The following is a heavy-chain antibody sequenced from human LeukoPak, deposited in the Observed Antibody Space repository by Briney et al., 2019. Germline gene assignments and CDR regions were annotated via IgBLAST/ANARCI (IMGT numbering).Heavy chain of an antibody. D-gene: IGHD3-3*01. CDR2: ISAYNGNT. J-gene: IGHJ6*02. CDR3: ARDPELDPRIRITIFGVVNGMDV. V-gene: IGHV1-18*04. CDR1: GYTFTGYY. Sequence: GASVKVSCKASGYTFTGYYMHWVRQAPGQGLEWMGWISAYNGNTNYAQKLQGRVTMTTDTSTSTAYMELRSLRSDDTAVYYCARDPELDPRIRITIFGVVNGMDVWGQGTTVTVSS.